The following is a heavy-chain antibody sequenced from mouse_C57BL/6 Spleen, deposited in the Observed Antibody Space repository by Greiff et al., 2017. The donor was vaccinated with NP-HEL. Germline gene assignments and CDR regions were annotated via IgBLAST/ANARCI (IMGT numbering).Heavy chain of an antibody. V-gene: IGHV2-5*01. Sequence: VHLVESGPGLVQPSQSLSITCTVSGFSLTSYGVHWVRQSPGKGLEWLGVIWRGGSTDYNAAFMSRLSITKDNSKSQVFFKMNSLQADDTAIYYCALTTVVANWYFDVWGTGTTVTVSS. CDR2: IWRGGST. D-gene: IGHD1-1*01. J-gene: IGHJ1*03. CDR3: ALTTVVANWYFDV. CDR1: GFSLTSYG.